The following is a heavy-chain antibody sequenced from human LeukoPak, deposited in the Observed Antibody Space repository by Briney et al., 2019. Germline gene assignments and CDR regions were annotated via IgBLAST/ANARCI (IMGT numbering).Heavy chain of an antibody. CDR2: ISGSGGST. Sequence: GRSPRLSCAASGFTFSSYAMHWVRQAPGKGLEWVSAISGSGGSTYYADSVKGRFTISRDNSKNTLYLQMNILRAEDTAVYYCAKDEWGIAAAVDVWGQGTTVTVSS. CDR1: GFTFSSYA. D-gene: IGHD6-13*01. J-gene: IGHJ6*02. CDR3: AKDEWGIAAAVDV. V-gene: IGHV3-23*01.